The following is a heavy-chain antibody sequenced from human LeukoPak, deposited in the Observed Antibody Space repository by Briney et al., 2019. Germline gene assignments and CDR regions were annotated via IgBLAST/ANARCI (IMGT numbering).Heavy chain of an antibody. D-gene: IGHD2-2*01. CDR2: INPNSGGT. CDR1: GYTFTGYY. Sequence: ASVKVSCKASGYTFTGYYMHWVRQAPGQGLEWMGWINPNSGGTNYAQKFQGRVTMTRDTSISTAYMELSRLRSDDPAVYYWAREVVPAATYMDVWGKGTTVTISS. J-gene: IGHJ6*03. CDR3: AREVVPAATYMDV. V-gene: IGHV1-2*02.